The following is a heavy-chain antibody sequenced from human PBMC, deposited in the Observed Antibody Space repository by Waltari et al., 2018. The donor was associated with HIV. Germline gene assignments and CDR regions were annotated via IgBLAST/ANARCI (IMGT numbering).Heavy chain of an antibody. Sequence: EVQLVESGGGLVQPGGALRRSCAAYGFTFSSYEMNGVRQAPGKGLEWVSYISSSGSTIYYADSVKGRFTISRDNAKNSLYLQMNSLRAEDTAVYYCARDGYSSSGDYWGQGTLVTVSS. CDR2: ISSSGSTI. J-gene: IGHJ4*02. CDR3: ARDGYSSSGDY. D-gene: IGHD6-13*01. V-gene: IGHV3-48*03. CDR1: GFTFSSYE.